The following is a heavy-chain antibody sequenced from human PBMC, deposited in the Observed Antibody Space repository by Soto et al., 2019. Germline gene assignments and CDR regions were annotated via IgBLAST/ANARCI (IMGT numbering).Heavy chain of an antibody. V-gene: IGHV4-39*01. Sequence: ELLSLTCTDSGGRISSTNDDWAWIRQPPGKGLEWIGNIFYSGSTYSNPYLKNRVTISVDTSKNQFSLKLSSVTAPDTAVYYWARHSLSVVVIPARDYGVDVWGQGTTVT. J-gene: IGHJ6*02. CDR3: ARHSLSVVVIPARDYGVDV. CDR2: IFYSGST. CDR1: GGRISSTNDD. D-gene: IGHD2-2*01.